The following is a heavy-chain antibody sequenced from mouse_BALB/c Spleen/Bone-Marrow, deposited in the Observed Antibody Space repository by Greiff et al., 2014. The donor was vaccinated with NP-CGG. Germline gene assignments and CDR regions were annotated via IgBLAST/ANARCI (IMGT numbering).Heavy chain of an antibody. Sequence: EVHLVESGGDLVKPGGSLKLSCAASGFTFSSYGMSWGRQTPDKRLEWVATISSGGSNTYYPDSVKGRFTISRDNAKNTLYLQMSSLKSEDTAMYHCARHQRYYAMDYWGQGTSVTVSS. J-gene: IGHJ4*01. CDR2: ISSGGSNT. V-gene: IGHV5-6*01. CDR3: ARHQRYYAMDY. CDR1: GFTFSSYG.